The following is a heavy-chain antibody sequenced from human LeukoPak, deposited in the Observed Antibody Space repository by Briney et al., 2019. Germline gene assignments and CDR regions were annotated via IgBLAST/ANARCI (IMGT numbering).Heavy chain of an antibody. D-gene: IGHD6-19*01. Sequence: ASVKVSCKASGYTFTSYDINWVRQATGQGLEWVGWMNPNGANTGYAQRFQGRVTLTRNTTIGTAYMELSSLRSEDTAVYHCARGTAVSGTSDYFDSWGQGTLVTVSS. CDR3: ARGTAVSGTSDYFDS. J-gene: IGHJ4*02. CDR2: MNPNGANT. CDR1: GYTFTSYD. V-gene: IGHV1-8*03.